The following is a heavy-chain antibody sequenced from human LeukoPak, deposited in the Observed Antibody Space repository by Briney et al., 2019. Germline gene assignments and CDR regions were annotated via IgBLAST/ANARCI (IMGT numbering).Heavy chain of an antibody. CDR2: IWYDGSNK. Sequence: GGSLRLFCAASGFTFSSYVMHWVRQPPGKGLEWVAVIWYDGSNKYYADSVKGRFTISRDNSKNTLYLQMNSLRAEDTAVYYCAKARRNYYYYMDVWGKGTTVTVSS. J-gene: IGHJ6*03. CDR3: AKARRNYYYYMDV. V-gene: IGHV3-33*06. CDR1: GFTFSSYV.